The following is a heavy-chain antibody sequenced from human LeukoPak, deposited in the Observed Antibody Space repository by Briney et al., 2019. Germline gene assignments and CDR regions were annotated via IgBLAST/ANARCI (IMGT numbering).Heavy chain of an antibody. J-gene: IGHJ5*02. CDR2: ISYDGSNK. V-gene: IGHV3-30-3*01. CDR3: ARGGYCSSTSCYTFKTLYNWFDP. Sequence: GGSLRLSCAASGFTFSSYAMHWVRQAPGKGLEWVAVISYDGSNKYYADSVKGRFTISRDNSKNTLYLQMNSLRAEDTAVYYCARGGYCSSTSCYTFKTLYNWFDPWGQGTLVTVSS. CDR1: GFTFSSYA. D-gene: IGHD2-2*02.